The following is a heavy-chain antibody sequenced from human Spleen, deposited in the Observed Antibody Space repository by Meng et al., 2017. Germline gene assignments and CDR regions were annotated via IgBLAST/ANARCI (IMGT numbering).Heavy chain of an antibody. CDR1: EFRFSSYV. V-gene: IGHV3-74*01. D-gene: IGHD4-23*01. Sequence: EVQLLESGGGLVQPGGSLRLSCAASEFRFSSYVMSWVRQTPGKGLEWVSRMNEDGNTINHAGSVRGRFTISRDSARNTLYLQMNSLRLEDTAVYHCVRDFGGNSDSWGQGTLVTVSS. J-gene: IGHJ4*02. CDR3: VRDFGGNSDS. CDR2: MNEDGNTI.